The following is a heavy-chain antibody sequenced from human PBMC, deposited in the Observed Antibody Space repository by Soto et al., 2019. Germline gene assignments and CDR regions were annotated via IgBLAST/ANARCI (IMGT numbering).Heavy chain of an antibody. J-gene: IGHJ6*03. D-gene: IGHD4-4*01. CDR1: GGSISSSRYY. V-gene: IGHV4-39*01. CDR3: ARDVFSNSSNFYYFDYMDV. CDR2: IYYSGST. Sequence: SETLSLTCTVSGGSISSSRYYWGGIRQPPGKGLEWIGSIYYSGSTYYNPSLKSRVTISVDTSKNQFSLKLSSVTAADTAVYYCARDVFSNSSNFYYFDYMDVWGKGTTVT.